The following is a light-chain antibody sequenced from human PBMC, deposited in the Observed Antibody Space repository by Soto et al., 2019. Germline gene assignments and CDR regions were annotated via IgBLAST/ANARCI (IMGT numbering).Light chain of an antibody. CDR2: YDS. Sequence: SYELTQPPSVSVAPGKTARITCGGNNIGSKSVHWYQQKPGQAPVLVIYYDSDRPSGIPERFSGSNSGNTATLTISRVEAGEGADYYGQLWDMRGDHPVFAGGTRLTVL. V-gene: IGLV3-21*04. CDR1: NIGSKS. CDR3: QLWDMRGDHPV. J-gene: IGLJ3*02.